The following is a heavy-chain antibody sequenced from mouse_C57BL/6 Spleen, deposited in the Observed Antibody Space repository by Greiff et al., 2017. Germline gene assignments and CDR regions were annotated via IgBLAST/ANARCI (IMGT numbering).Heavy chain of an antibody. CDR3: ARHGSSYRYWYFDV. D-gene: IGHD1-1*01. CDR1: GFTFSDYY. Sequence: EVKVVESEGGLVQPGSSMKLSCTASGFTFSDYYMAWVRQVPEKGLEWVANINYDGSSTYYLDSLKSRFIISRDNAKNILYLQMSSLKSEDTATYYCARHGSSYRYWYFDVWGTGTTVTVSS. V-gene: IGHV5-16*01. J-gene: IGHJ1*03. CDR2: INYDGSST.